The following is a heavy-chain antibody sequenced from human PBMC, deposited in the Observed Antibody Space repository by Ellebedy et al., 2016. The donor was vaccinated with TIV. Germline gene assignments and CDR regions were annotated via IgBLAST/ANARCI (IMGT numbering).Heavy chain of an antibody. J-gene: IGHJ5*01. CDR1: GFTFRDYA. CDR2: ISGSGGIR. D-gene: IGHD1-20*01. V-gene: IGHV3-23*01. Sequence: GGSLRLSXAVSGFTFRDYAMMWVRQAPGKGLEWVSDISGSGGIRYYGDSVKDRFTISRDNSKNMLYLEMNSLTADDTAVYYCTKDQSYNWNDVWGWFDSWGQGTLVTVSS. CDR3: TKDQSYNWNDVWGWFDS.